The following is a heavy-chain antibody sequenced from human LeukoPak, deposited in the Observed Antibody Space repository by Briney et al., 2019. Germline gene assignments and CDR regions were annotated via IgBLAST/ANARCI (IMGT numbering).Heavy chain of an antibody. Sequence: ASVKVSCKASEYTSTGYYMHWVRQAPGQGLEWMGWINPNSGATDYAQNLQGRVTLTRDTSISTAYMELSRLRSDDTAVYYCASGYRFGNWGQGTLVTVSS. D-gene: IGHD5-18*01. CDR2: INPNSGAT. CDR3: ASGYRFGN. V-gene: IGHV1-2*02. CDR1: EYTSTGYY. J-gene: IGHJ4*02.